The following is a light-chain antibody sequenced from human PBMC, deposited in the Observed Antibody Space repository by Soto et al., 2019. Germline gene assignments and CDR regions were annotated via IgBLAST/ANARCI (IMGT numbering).Light chain of an antibody. J-gene: IGKJ5*01. CDR3: QQYYKCALMT. Sequence: EILNSQSQARLSVSQGERVNLSCRASQSISSNLAWYQQKPGQAPRLLIYGASTRATGIPARFSGSGSGTEFTLTISCRQSEDFAVHYCQQYYKCALMTFGQGTRLEIK. CDR1: QSISSN. V-gene: IGKV3-15*01. CDR2: GAS.